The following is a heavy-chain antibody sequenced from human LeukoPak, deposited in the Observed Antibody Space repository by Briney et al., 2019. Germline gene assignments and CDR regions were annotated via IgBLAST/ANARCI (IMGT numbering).Heavy chain of an antibody. Sequence: ASAKVSCKASGGTFISYAISWVRQAPGQGLEWMGGIIPIFGTANYAQKFQGRVTITADESTSTAYMELSSLRSEDTAVYYCARDRGYGANDAFDIWGQGTMVTVSS. CDR3: ARDRGYGANDAFDI. V-gene: IGHV1-69*13. CDR2: IIPIFGTA. J-gene: IGHJ3*02. CDR1: GGTFISYA. D-gene: IGHD3-10*01.